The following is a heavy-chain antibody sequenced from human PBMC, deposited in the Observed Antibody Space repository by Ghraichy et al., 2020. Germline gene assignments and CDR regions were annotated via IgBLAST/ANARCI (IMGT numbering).Heavy chain of an antibody. CDR1: GFTFSSYW. V-gene: IGHV3-74*01. D-gene: IGHD6-19*01. Sequence: GGSLRLSCAASGFTFSSYWMHWVHQAPGKGLVWVSRINSDGSTTTYADSVKGRFTISRDNAKNTLYLQMNSLRAEDTAVYYCARVSGCFDYWGQGTLVTVSS. CDR2: INSDGSTT. J-gene: IGHJ4*02. CDR3: ARVSGCFDY.